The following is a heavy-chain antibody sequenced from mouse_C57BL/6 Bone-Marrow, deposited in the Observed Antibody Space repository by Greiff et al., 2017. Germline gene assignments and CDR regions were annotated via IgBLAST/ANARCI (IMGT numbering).Heavy chain of an antibody. CDR1: GYTFTSYW. J-gene: IGHJ1*03. CDR3: APYGSYWYCDV. V-gene: IGHV1-64*01. D-gene: IGHD1-1*02. Sequence: QVQLQQPGAELVKPGASVKLSCKASGYTFTSYWMHWVKQRPGQGLEWIGMIHPNSGSTNYNEKFKSKATLTVDKSSSTAYMQLSSLTSEDSAVYYCAPYGSYWYCDVWGTGTTVTGSS. CDR2: IHPNSGST.